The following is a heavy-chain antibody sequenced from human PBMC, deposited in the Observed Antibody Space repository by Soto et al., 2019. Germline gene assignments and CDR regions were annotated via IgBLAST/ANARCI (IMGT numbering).Heavy chain of an antibody. CDR2: IYSGGAT. Sequence: EVRLVESGGGLIQPGGSLRLSCAASGFTVTNKFMTWVRQAPGKGLEWVSIIYSGGATSYADSVKGRFTISRVNSKDILYLQMTSLRAEDTAVYYCARVDYVDYGWYFDLWGRGTLVTVSS. CDR1: GFTVTNKF. V-gene: IGHV3-53*01. J-gene: IGHJ2*01. CDR3: ARVDYVDYGWYFDL. D-gene: IGHD4-17*01.